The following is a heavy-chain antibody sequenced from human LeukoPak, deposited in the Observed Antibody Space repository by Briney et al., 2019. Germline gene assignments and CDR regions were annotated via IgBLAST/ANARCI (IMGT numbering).Heavy chain of an antibody. V-gene: IGHV3-9*01. Sequence: GGSLRLSCAASGFTFDDYAMHWLRQAPGKGLEWFSDISWNSGSIGYADSVKGRFTISRDNAKNSLYLQMNSLRAEDTALYYCAKGSGYDILTGLYYFDYWGQGTLVTVSS. CDR3: AKGSGYDILTGLYYFDY. CDR1: GFTFDDYA. CDR2: ISWNSGSI. J-gene: IGHJ4*02. D-gene: IGHD3-9*01.